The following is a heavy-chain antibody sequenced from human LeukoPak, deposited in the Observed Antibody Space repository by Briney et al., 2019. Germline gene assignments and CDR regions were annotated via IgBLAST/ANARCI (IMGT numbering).Heavy chain of an antibody. Sequence: ASVKVSCKASGYTFTSYGISWVRQAPGQGLEWMGWISAYNGNPIYAQKLQGRVTITRNTSISTAYMELSSLRSEDTAVYYCARGRYFDWLSIEEVFWFDPWGQGTLVTVSS. CDR2: ISAYNGNP. D-gene: IGHD3-9*01. CDR3: ARGRYFDWLSIEEVFWFDP. V-gene: IGHV1-18*01. J-gene: IGHJ5*02. CDR1: GYTFTSYG.